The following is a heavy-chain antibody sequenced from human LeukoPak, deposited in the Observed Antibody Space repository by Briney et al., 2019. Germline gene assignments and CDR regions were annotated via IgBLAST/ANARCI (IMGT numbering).Heavy chain of an antibody. D-gene: IGHD4-17*01. CDR2: IYYSGST. V-gene: IGHV4-39*01. J-gene: IGHJ6*03. Sequence: SETLSLTCTVSGGSTSSSSYYWGWIRQPPGKGLEWIGSIYYSGSTYYNPSLKSRVTISVDTSKNQFSLKLSSVTAADTAVYYCARLPDYGDFYYYYYYMDVWGKGTTVTVSS. CDR1: GGSTSSSSYY. CDR3: ARLPDYGDFYYYYYYMDV.